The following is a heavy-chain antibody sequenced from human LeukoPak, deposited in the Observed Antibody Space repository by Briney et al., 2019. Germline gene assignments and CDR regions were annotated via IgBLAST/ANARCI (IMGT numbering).Heavy chain of an antibody. J-gene: IGHJ4*02. Sequence: PGGSLRLSCAASGFTFGSFGMHWVRQAPGKGLEWVAFIRYDGGSKYYADSVKGRFTISRDNAKNTLYLQMNSLRAEDTAVYYCAREQQLGGVDYWGQGTLVTVSS. CDR2: IRYDGGSK. D-gene: IGHD6-6*01. CDR3: AREQQLGGVDY. V-gene: IGHV3-30*02. CDR1: GFTFGSFG.